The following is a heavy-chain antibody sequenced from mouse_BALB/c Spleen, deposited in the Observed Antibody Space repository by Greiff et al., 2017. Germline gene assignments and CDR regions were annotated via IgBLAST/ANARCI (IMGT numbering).Heavy chain of an antibody. J-gene: IGHJ3*01. CDR3: ARGSYYYGYDGSFAY. CDR1: GYTFTSYW. Sequence: VQLQQSGAELARPGASVKLSCKASGYTFTSYWMQWVKQRPGQGLEWIGAIYPGDGDTRYTQKFKGKATLTADKSSSTAYMQLSSLASEDSAVYYCARGSYYYGYDGSFAYWGQGTLVTVSA. V-gene: IGHV1-87*01. CDR2: IYPGDGDT. D-gene: IGHD2-2*01.